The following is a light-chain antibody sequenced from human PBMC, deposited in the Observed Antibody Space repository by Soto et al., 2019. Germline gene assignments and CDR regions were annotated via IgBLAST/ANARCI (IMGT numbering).Light chain of an antibody. V-gene: IGKV3-11*01. J-gene: IGKJ2*01. CDR1: QSVSSY. CDR3: QQRSNWPGYT. CDR2: DAS. Sequence: EIVLTQSPATLSLSPGERATLSCRASQSVSSYLAWYQQKPGQAPRLLIYDASNRATGIPARFSGSGSGTDFTITISSLEPDDFAVYYCQQRSNWPGYTFGQGTKLEIK.